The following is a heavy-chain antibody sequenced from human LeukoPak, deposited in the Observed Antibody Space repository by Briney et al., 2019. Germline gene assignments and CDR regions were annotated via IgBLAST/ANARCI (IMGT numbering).Heavy chain of an antibody. V-gene: IGHV4-39*01. J-gene: IGHJ4*02. CDR2: IHNSGST. D-gene: IGHD1-26*01. CDR3: ARAHSGSYLFDY. Sequence: SETLSLTCTVSGGSISSSGYYWGWIRQPPGKGLEWIGSIHNSGSTYYNPSLKSRATISGDTSKNQFSLKLSSVTAADTAVYYCARAHSGSYLFDYWGQGTLVTVSS. CDR1: GGSISSSGYY.